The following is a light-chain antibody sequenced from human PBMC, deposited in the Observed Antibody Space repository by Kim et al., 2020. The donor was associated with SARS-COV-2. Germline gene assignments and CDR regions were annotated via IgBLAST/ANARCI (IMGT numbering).Light chain of an antibody. J-gene: IGLJ1*01. CDR2: EVN. V-gene: IGLV2-23*02. CDR3: CSYAGSSTSYA. Sequence: QSITISCTGTSSDVGNYNRVSWYQQHPGKAPKLMIYEVNNRPSGVSDRFSGSKSGNTASLTISGLQAEDEADYYCCSYAGSSTSYAFGTGTKVTVL. CDR1: SSDVGNYNR.